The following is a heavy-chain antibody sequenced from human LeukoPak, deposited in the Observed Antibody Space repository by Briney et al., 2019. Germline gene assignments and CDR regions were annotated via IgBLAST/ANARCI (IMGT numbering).Heavy chain of an antibody. V-gene: IGHV3-21*01. CDR3: ARDQAAVAGTPLDY. CDR2: ISSTSSYI. D-gene: IGHD6-19*01. CDR1: GFTFSSYS. Sequence: GGSLRLSCAASGFTFSSYSMNWVRQAPGKGLEWVSFISSTSSYIYYADSVKGRFTISRDNAKNSLYLQMNSLRAEDTAVYYCARDQAAVAGTPLDYWGQGTLVTVSS. J-gene: IGHJ4*02.